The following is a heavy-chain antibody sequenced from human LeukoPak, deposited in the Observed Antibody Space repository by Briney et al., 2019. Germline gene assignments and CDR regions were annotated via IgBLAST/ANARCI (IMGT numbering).Heavy chain of an antibody. CDR2: IYYTGNT. CDR1: GGSISSYY. CDR3: ARGKIRYWFDP. V-gene: IGHV4-59*01. Sequence: SETLSLTCTVSGGSISSYYWSWIRQPPGKGLEWIGYIYYTGNTNYNPSLKSRVTISVDTSKNQFSLKLTSVTAADTAVYYCARGKIRYWFDPWGQGTLVTVSS. J-gene: IGHJ5*02.